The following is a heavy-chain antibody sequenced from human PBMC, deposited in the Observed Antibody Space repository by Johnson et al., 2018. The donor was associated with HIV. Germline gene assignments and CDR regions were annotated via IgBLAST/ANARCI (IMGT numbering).Heavy chain of an antibody. CDR3: ARGPIADDAFDI. D-gene: IGHD3-16*02. CDR2: IWYDGSNK. CDR1: GFTFSSAW. Sequence: QVQLVESGGGLVKPGGSLRLSCVASGFTFSSAWMSWVRQAPGKGLEWVAVIWYDGSNKYYADSVKGRFTISRDNSKNTLYLQMNSLRAEDTAVYFCARGPIADDAFDIWGQGTMVTVSS. J-gene: IGHJ3*02. V-gene: IGHV3-33*08.